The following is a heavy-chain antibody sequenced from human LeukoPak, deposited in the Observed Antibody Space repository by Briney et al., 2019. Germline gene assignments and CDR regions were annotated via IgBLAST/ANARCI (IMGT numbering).Heavy chain of an antibody. V-gene: IGHV4-39*01. J-gene: IGHJ4*02. CDR3: ARHWYCSSSYFGY. CDR1: GGSVTSGNYY. D-gene: IGHD6-6*01. CDR2: IYYSGST. Sequence: SETLSLTCTVSGGSVTSGNYYWNWIRQPAGKGLEWIGRIYYSGSTYYNPSLKSRVTISVDTSKNQFSLKLSSVTAADTAVYYCARHWYCSSSYFGYWGQGTLVTVSS.